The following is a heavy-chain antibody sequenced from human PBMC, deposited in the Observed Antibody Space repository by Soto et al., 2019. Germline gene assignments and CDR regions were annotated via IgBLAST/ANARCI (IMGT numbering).Heavy chain of an antibody. Sequence: ASVKVSCKASGYTFTSYCISWVLQAPGQGLEWMGWISAYNGNTNYAQKLQGRVTMTTDTSTSTAYMELRSLRSDDTAVYYCARGGRGLAAAVFDYWGQGTLVTVSS. CDR2: ISAYNGNT. CDR1: GYTFTSYC. V-gene: IGHV1-18*04. D-gene: IGHD6-13*01. J-gene: IGHJ4*02. CDR3: ARGGRGLAAAVFDY.